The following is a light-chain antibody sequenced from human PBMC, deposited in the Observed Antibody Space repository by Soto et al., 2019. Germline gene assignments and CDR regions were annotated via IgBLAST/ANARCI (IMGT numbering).Light chain of an antibody. J-gene: IGKJ2*01. CDR1: QTIKSY. V-gene: IGKV1-39*01. CDR2: GAS. CDR3: QQCYTTPYT. Sequence: DIQMTQSPSSLSASVGDRVTITCRASQTIKSYLNWYQHKPGKAPQLLISGASSLQGGAPSRFSGSASGPEFTLTISSLQPEDIATYYCQQCYTTPYTFGQGTKLDLK.